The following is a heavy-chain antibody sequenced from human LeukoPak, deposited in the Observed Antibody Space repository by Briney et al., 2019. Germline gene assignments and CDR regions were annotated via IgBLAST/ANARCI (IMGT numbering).Heavy chain of an antibody. CDR2: IIPIFGTT. CDR1: GGTFSSDA. D-gene: IGHD4-11*01. CDR3: ARCGAGDYNNHHNPYYNYMDV. V-gene: IGHV1-69*13. J-gene: IGHJ6*03. Sequence: SVKVSCKASGGTFSSDAISWVRQAPGQGLEWMGGIIPIFGTTEYAQKFQGRVTITSDESTSTAYMELHTLTSDDSAVYFCARCGAGDYNNHHNPYYNYMDVWGKGTTVTV.